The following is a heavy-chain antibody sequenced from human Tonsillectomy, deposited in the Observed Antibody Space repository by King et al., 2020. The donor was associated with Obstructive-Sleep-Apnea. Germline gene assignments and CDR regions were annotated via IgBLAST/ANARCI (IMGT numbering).Heavy chain of an antibody. Sequence: VQLVESGGGSVQPGGSLRLSCAASGFTFSTYWMHWVRQAPGKGLVWLSRINSDGNTTTYAGSVKGRFTISRDNAKNTLYLQMNNLRTEETAVYYCARAMRGSFDYWGHGALVTVSS. CDR3: ARAMRGSFDY. CDR2: INSDGNTT. V-gene: IGHV3-74*01. J-gene: IGHJ4*01. CDR1: GFTFSTYW. D-gene: IGHD2-2*01.